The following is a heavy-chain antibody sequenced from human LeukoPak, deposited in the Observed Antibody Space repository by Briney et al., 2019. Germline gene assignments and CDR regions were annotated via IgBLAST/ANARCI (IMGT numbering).Heavy chain of an antibody. CDR2: TGYRSKWYN. CDR3: ARDRATGTTGFDY. J-gene: IGHJ4*02. Sequence: SQTLSLTCAISGDSVSSNGAAWNWIRQSPSRGLEWLGRTGYRSKWYNDYAVSVKSRVTINPDTSKNQFSLQLNSATPEDTAVYYCARDRATGTTGFDYWGQGILVTVSS. CDR1: GDSVSSNGAA. V-gene: IGHV6-1*01. D-gene: IGHD1-1*01.